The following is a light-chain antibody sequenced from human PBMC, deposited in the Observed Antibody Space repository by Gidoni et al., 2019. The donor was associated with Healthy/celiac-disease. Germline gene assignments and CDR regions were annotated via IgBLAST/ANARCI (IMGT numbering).Light chain of an antibody. J-gene: IGKJ1*01. CDR3: QQYYSTPPT. Sequence: DIVMPQSPVSLAVSLGQRATINCKSSQSVLYSSNNKNYLAWYQQKPGQPPKLLIYWASTRESGVPDRFSGSGSGTDFTLTISSLQAEDVAVYYCQQYYSTPPTFGQGTKVEIK. CDR1: QSVLYSSNNKNY. V-gene: IGKV4-1*01. CDR2: WAS.